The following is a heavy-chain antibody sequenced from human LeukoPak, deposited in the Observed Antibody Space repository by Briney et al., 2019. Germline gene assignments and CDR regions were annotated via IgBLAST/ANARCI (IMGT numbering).Heavy chain of an antibody. CDR2: ISSSSDYT. CDR3: AREGNWNDGFDY. V-gene: IGHV3-11*05. CDR1: GFTFSDYY. J-gene: IGHJ4*02. Sequence: PGGSLRLSCAASGFTFSDYYMTWIRQAPGEGLEWVSYISSSSDYTNYADSVKGRFTISRDNAKNSLYLQMNSLRAEDTAVYYCAREGNWNDGFDYWGQGTLVTVSS. D-gene: IGHD1-20*01.